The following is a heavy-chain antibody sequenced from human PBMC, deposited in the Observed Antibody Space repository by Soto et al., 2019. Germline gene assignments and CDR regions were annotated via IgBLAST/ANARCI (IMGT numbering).Heavy chain of an antibody. CDR3: ARDRGLSTSADY. CDR1: GFTFSSYG. D-gene: IGHD2-2*01. CDR2: IWYDGSNK. Sequence: QVQLVESGGGVVQPGRSLRLSCAASGFTFSSYGMHWVRQAPGKGLEWVAVIWYDGSNKYYADSVKGRFTISRDNSKNTLYLQMNSLRAEDTAVYYCARDRGLSTSADYWGQGTLVTVSS. V-gene: IGHV3-33*01. J-gene: IGHJ4*02.